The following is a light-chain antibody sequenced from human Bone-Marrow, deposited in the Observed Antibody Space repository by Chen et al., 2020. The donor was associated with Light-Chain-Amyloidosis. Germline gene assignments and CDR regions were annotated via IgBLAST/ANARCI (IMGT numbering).Light chain of an antibody. J-gene: IGLJ3*02. CDR3: PVWDRSSDRPV. CDR1: NIGSTS. Sequence: SYVLTQPSSVSVAPGQTATIACGGNNIGSTSVHWYQQTPGQAPLLVVYDDSDRPSGIPERLAGSNSGNTATLTISRVEAGDGADYYCPVWDRSSDRPVFGGGTKLTVL. V-gene: IGLV3-21*02. CDR2: DDS.